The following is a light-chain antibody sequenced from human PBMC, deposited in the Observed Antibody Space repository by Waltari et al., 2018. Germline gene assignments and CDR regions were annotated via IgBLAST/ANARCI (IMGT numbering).Light chain of an antibody. CDR2: DVS. Sequence: QSALTQPASVSGSPGQSITISCTGPATDVGGYNYVSWYQQHPGKAPKLIIFDVSSRPSGISNRFSGSKFGNTASLTISGVQPEDEADYYCCSFTSSSTWVFGGGTKLTVL. V-gene: IGLV2-14*03. J-gene: IGLJ3*02. CDR3: CSFTSSSTWV. CDR1: ATDVGGYNY.